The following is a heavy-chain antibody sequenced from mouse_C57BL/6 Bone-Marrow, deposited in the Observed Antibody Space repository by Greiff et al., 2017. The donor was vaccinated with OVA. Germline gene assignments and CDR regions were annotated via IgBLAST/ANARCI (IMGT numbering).Heavy chain of an antibody. CDR1: GFTFSDFY. V-gene: IGHV7-1*01. CDR2: SRNKANDYTT. J-gene: IGHJ3*01. D-gene: IGHD2-2*01. CDR3: ARDATMVTPGFAY. Sequence: EVKLVESGGGLVQSGRSLRLSCATSGFTFSDFYMEWVRQAPGKGLEWIAASRNKANDYTTEYSASVKGRFIVSRDTSQSILYLQMNALRAEDTAIYYCARDATMVTPGFAYWGQGTLVTVSA.